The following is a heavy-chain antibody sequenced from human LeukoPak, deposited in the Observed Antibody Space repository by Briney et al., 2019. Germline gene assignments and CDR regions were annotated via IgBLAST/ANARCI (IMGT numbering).Heavy chain of an antibody. J-gene: IGHJ4*02. V-gene: IGHV3-43*01. Sequence: GGSLRLSCAASEFTFDDYTMHWVRQAPGKVLEWVSLISWDGGSTYYADSVKGRFTISRDNSKNSLYLQMNSLRTEDTALYYCAKDMAYCGGDCYSYFGYWGQGTLVTVSS. D-gene: IGHD2-21*02. CDR3: AKDMAYCGGDCYSYFGY. CDR2: ISWDGGST. CDR1: EFTFDDYT.